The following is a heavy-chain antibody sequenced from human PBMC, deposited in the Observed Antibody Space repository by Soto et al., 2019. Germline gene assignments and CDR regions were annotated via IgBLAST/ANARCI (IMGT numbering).Heavy chain of an antibody. CDR1: GITVSSHY. V-gene: IGHV3-66*04. D-gene: IGHD2-21*01. Sequence: EVQLVESGGGLVQPGGSLRLSCAASGITVSSHYMSWVRQAPGQGLEWVSFIYSGGKTHYADSVKGRFTISTDNSKNTLYLQMNSRRAEDTAMYYCARQACGDQCHFDYWGQGTLVTVSS. CDR2: IYSGGKT. J-gene: IGHJ4*02. CDR3: ARQACGDQCHFDY.